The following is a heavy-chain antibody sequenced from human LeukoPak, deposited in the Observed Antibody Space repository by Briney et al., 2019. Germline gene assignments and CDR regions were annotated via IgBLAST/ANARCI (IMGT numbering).Heavy chain of an antibody. Sequence: PSETLSLTCTVSGGSISSYYWSWIRQPAGKGLEWIGRIYTSGSTNYNPSLKSRVTMSVDTSKNQFSLKLSSVTAADTAVYYCARVRSLWEPTRFSGGYYFDYWGQGTLVTVSS. CDR1: GGSISSYY. CDR3: ARVRSLWEPTRFSGGYYFDY. V-gene: IGHV4-4*07. J-gene: IGHJ4*02. CDR2: IYTSGST. D-gene: IGHD1-26*01.